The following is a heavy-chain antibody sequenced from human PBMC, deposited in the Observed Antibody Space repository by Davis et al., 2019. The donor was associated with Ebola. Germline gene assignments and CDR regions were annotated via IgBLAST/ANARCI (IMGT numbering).Heavy chain of an antibody. Sequence: PGGSLRLTCAASGFTFDDYAMHWVRQAPGKGLEWVSGISWNSGSIGYADSVKGRFTISRDNAKNSLYLQMNSLRAEDMALYYCAKDKARFWSGYLSAFDIWGQGTMVTVSS. CDR2: ISWNSGSI. V-gene: IGHV3-9*03. D-gene: IGHD3-3*01. CDR3: AKDKARFWSGYLSAFDI. J-gene: IGHJ3*02. CDR1: GFTFDDYA.